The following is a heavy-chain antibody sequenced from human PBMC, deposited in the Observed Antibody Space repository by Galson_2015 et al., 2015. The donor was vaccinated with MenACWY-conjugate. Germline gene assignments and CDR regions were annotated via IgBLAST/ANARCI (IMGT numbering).Heavy chain of an antibody. CDR1: GDFIGGFYFF. CDR2: FSFGGST. CDR3: VRGRYNGGFNCYFDY. D-gene: IGHD5-24*01. Sequence: LSLTCTVSGDFIGGFYFFLGWIRPPPRKGLGGVGGFSFGGSTYYKTSLKSRVTISVDTSKNQFSLKLNFMTAADTAVYYCVRGRYNGGFNCYFDYWGQGTLVTVSS. V-gene: IGHV4-39*07. J-gene: IGHJ4*02.